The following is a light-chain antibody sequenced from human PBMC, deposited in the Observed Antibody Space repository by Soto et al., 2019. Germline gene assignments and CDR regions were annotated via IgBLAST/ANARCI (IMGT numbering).Light chain of an antibody. J-gene: IGKJ1*01. CDR3: QHYNSYSEA. V-gene: IGKV1-5*03. CDR2: KAS. Sequence: DIHMTQSPSTLSGSVGDRFTITCRASQTISSWLAWYQQKPGKAPKLLIYKASTLKSGVPSRFRGSGSGTEFTLTISSLQPDDFESYYCQHYNSYSEAFGQGTKVDI. CDR1: QTISSW.